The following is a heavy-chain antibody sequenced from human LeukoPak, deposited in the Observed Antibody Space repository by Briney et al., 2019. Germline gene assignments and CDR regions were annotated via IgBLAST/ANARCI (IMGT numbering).Heavy chain of an antibody. CDR1: GYTFTGYY. D-gene: IGHD6-13*01. V-gene: IGHV7-4-1*02. CDR2: INTNTGNP. Sequence: ASVKVSCKASGYTFTGYYMHWVRQAPGQGLEWMGWINTNTGNPTYAQGFTGRFVFSLDTSVTTAYLQINSLEAEDTAVYYCARDPRAAAPPWGQGTLVTVSS. CDR3: ARDPRAAAPP. J-gene: IGHJ5*02.